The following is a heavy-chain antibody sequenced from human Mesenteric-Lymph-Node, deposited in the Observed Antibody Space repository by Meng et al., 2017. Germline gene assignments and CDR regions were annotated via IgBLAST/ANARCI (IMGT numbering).Heavy chain of an antibody. CDR1: GGSISGYY. Sequence: SETLSLTCTVSGGSISGYYWNWIRQSPGKGLEWIGDIKYTGNTNYNPSLKSRVTISVDTSKNQFSPKLSSVTAADTAVYYCARYDLTTVTYNWFDPWGQGTLVTVSS. V-gene: IGHV4-59*01. D-gene: IGHD4-17*01. CDR2: IKYTGNT. CDR3: ARYDLTTVTYNWFDP. J-gene: IGHJ5*02.